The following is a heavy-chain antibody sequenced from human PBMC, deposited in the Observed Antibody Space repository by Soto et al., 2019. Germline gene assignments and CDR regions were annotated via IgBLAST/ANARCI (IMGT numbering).Heavy chain of an antibody. V-gene: IGHV3-23*01. D-gene: IGHD6-19*01. CDR3: ATDSFRSGIAVAGNY. CDR1: GFTFGSYA. Sequence: EVQLLESGGGLVQPGGSLRLSCAASGFTFGSYAMTWVRQAPGKGLEWVSAISFGGGSTYYADSVKGRFTISRDNSKNTLYLQVTSLRAEDTALYYCATDSFRSGIAVAGNYWGKGTLVTVSS. J-gene: IGHJ4*02. CDR2: ISFGGGST.